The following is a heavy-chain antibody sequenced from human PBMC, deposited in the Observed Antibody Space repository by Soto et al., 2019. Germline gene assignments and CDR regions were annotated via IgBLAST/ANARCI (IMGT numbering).Heavy chain of an antibody. Sequence: SETLSLTCTVTGDSISSRSYYWGWIRQPPGKGLEWIGSIYYSGSTYNNPSLRSRVSMSIDTSKDQFSLKLKSVTDADTALYFCARQRTSVVTQAYFDVWGPGYLVTVSS. J-gene: IGHJ4*02. CDR3: ARQRTSVVTQAYFDV. CDR1: GDSISSRSYY. CDR2: IYYSGST. D-gene: IGHD2-21*02. V-gene: IGHV4-39*01.